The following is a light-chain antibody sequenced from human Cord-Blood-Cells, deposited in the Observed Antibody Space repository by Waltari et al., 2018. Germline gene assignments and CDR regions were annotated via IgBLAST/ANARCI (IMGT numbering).Light chain of an antibody. Sequence: DIQMTQSRSSLSASVGDRVTITCRASQSISSYLNWYQQKPGKAPKLLIYDASSLQSGVPSRFSGSGSVTDFTLTISSLQPEDFSTYYCQQSYSTLEYSFGQGTKLEI. CDR1: QSISSY. J-gene: IGKJ2*03. V-gene: IGKV1-39*01. CDR3: QQSYSTLEYS. CDR2: DAS.